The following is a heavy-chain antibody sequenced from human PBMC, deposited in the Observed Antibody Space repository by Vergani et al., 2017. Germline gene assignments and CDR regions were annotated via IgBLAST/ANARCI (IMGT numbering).Heavy chain of an antibody. CDR1: GGSISSYY. J-gene: IGHJ3*01. V-gene: IGHV4-4*07. D-gene: IGHD2-2*01. CDR2: VYMNGNT. CDR3: ARMTHCSGTTCPGAFDL. Sequence: QVQLQESGPGLVKPSETLSPTCTVSGGSISSYYWSWIRQPAGKGLEWIGRVYMNGNTNYNPSLKSRVAVSVDTSKNQFSLKLTSGTAADTAIYYCARMTHCSGTTCPGAFDLWGQGTMVTVSA.